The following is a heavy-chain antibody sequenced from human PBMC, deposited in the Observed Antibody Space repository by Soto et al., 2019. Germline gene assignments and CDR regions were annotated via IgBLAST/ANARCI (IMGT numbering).Heavy chain of an antibody. CDR3: AKSLKIFGLTTTRSGPLDS. V-gene: IGHV3-9*01. CDR1: GFTFDNYA. CDR2: ISWNSGNI. Sequence: DVHLMESGGGWVQPGRSLRLSCAASGFTFDNYAMHWVRQAPGKGLEWVSGISWNSGNIGYADSVKGRFTIARDNAKTSLYLEMNSLRAEDTALYYCAKSLKIFGLTTTRSGPLDSWGQGALVTVSS. J-gene: IGHJ4*02. D-gene: IGHD3-3*01.